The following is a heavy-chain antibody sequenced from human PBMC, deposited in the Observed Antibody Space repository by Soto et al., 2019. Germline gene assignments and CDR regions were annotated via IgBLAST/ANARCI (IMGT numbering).Heavy chain of an antibody. CDR3: ARELYSSVRFDP. V-gene: IGHV1-8*02. CDR2: MNPNSGNT. J-gene: IGHJ5*02. Sequence: ASVKVSCKASGYTFTGYYMHWVRQAPGQVLEWMGWMNPNSGNTGYAQKFQGRVTMTRNTSISTAYMELSSLRSEDTAVYYCARELYSSVRFDPWGQGTLVTVSS. CDR1: GYTFTGYY. D-gene: IGHD6-25*01.